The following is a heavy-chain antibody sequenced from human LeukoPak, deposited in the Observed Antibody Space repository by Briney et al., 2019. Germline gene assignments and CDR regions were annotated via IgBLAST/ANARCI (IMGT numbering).Heavy chain of an antibody. J-gene: IGHJ5*02. CDR1: GASIDTYH. D-gene: IGHD3-3*01. V-gene: IGHV4-4*07. CDR2: IYSSGST. CDR3: ARHKGVTIFGVVGKNWFDP. Sequence: SETLSLTCTVSGASIDTYHWNWIRQPAGKGLEWIGRIYSSGSTNYNPSLKGRVTMSVETSTNQVSLKVTSVTAADTAVYYCARHKGVTIFGVVGKNWFDPWGQGTLVTVSS.